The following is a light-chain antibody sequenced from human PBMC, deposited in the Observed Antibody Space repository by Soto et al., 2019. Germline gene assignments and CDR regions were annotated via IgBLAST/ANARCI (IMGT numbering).Light chain of an antibody. J-gene: IGKJ5*01. CDR1: ESVSDY. CDR3: QHRSNGPPEIT. Sequence: IALTLNTGTLSLSPGERATLSCWASESVSDYLAWYQQKPGLAPRLLIHGATKRTSGTPDRFSGTGSGTAFTLTISSLEPEDVAVDYCQHRSNGPPEITFGQGTRLEI. CDR2: GAT. V-gene: IGKV3-11*01.